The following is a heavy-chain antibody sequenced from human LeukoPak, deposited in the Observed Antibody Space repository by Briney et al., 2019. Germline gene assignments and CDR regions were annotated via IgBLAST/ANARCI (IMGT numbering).Heavy chain of an antibody. V-gene: IGHV1-18*01. J-gene: IGHJ4*02. CDR1: GYTFTSYG. CDR3: ARDPPVYYYGSGSQFDY. Sequence: SVKVSCKASGYTFTSYGINWLRQAPGQGLEWMGWISAYKGNTNYAQKFQGRVTMTTDTSTSTAYMELRSLRSDDTAVYYCARDPPVYYYGSGSQFDYWGQGTLVTVSS. D-gene: IGHD3-10*01. CDR2: ISAYKGNT.